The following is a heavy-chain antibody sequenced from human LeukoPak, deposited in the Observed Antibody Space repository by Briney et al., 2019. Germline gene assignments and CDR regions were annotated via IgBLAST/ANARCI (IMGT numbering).Heavy chain of an antibody. CDR1: GFTFSSYA. V-gene: IGHV3-23*01. CDR3: AKNSPYGFWSGFNYYYMDV. Sequence: PGGSLRLSCAASGFTFSSYAMSWVRQAPGKGLEWVSAISGSGHSTYYADSVKGRFTISRDNSKNTLYLQMNSLRAEDTAVYYCAKNSPYGFWSGFNYYYMDVWGKGTTVTVSS. D-gene: IGHD3-3*01. CDR2: ISGSGHST. J-gene: IGHJ6*03.